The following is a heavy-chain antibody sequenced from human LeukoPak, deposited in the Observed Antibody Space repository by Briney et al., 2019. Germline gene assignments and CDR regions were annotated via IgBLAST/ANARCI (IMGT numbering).Heavy chain of an antibody. CDR3: ARGSTSSSLYYYYYYGMDV. CDR2: INPNSGGT. Sequence: ASAKVSCKASGYTFTGYYMHWVRRAPGQGLGWMGWINPNSGGTNYAQRFQGRVTMTRDTSISTAYMELSRLRSDDTAVYYCARGSTSSSLYYYYYYGMDVWGQGTTVTVSS. CDR1: GYTFTGYY. J-gene: IGHJ6*02. D-gene: IGHD6-13*01. V-gene: IGHV1-2*02.